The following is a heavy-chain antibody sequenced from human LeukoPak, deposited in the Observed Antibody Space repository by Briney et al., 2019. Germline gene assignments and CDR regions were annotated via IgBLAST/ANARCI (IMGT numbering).Heavy chain of an antibody. J-gene: IGHJ4*02. CDR2: IYYSGST. CDR3: ARDTLAGGILDY. CDR1: GGSICSYY. Sequence: SETLSLTCTVSGGSICSYYWTWLRQPPGKGLEWIGYIYYSGSTNYNPSLKSRVTISVDTSKNQFSLKLSSVTAADTAVYYCARDTLAGGILDYWGQGTLVTVSS. V-gene: IGHV4-59*01. D-gene: IGHD7-27*01.